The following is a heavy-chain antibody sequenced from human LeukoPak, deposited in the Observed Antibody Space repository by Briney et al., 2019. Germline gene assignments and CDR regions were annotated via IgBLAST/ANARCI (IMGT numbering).Heavy chain of an antibody. CDR3: AKGIYSSGWSYFDY. D-gene: IGHD6-19*01. V-gene: IGHV3-48*04. Sequence: GGSLRLSCAASGVTFSSYSMNWVRQAPGEGLEWVSYISSSSSTIYYADSVKGRFTISRDNATNSLYLQMNSLRAEDTAVYYCAKGIYSSGWSYFDYWGHGTLVTVSS. CDR1: GVTFSSYS. J-gene: IGHJ4*01. CDR2: ISSSSSTI.